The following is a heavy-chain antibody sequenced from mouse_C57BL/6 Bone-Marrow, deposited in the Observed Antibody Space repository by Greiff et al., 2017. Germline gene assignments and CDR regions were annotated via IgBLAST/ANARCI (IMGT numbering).Heavy chain of an antibody. CDR3: ARRYGSRSFAY. CDR2: IYPSDSET. J-gene: IGHJ3*01. CDR1: GYTFTSYW. Sequence: QVQLQQPGAELVRPGSSVKLSCKASGYTFTSYWMDWVKQRPGQGLEWIGNIYPSDSETHYNQKFKNKATLTVDKSSSTAYMQLSSLTSEDSAVYYCARRYGSRSFAYWGQGTLVTVSA. V-gene: IGHV1-61*01. D-gene: IGHD1-1*01.